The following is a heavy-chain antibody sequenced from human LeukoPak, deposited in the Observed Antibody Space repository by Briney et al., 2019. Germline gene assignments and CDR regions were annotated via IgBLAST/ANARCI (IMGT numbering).Heavy chain of an antibody. V-gene: IGHV1-2*02. J-gene: IGHJ6*03. CDR1: GYTFTGYY. CDR2: INPSSGGT. CDR3: ARSYSSGWSDYYYYMDV. D-gene: IGHD6-19*01. Sequence: GASVKVSCKASGYTFTGYYMHWVRQAPGQGLEWMGWINPSSGGTNYAQKFQGRVTMTRDTSISTAYMELSRLRSDDTAVYYCARSYSSGWSDYYYYMDVWGKGTTVTVSS.